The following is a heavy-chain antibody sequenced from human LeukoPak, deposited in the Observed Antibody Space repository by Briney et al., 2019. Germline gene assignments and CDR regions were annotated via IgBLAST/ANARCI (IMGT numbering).Heavy chain of an antibody. CDR1: GYTFTSYY. J-gene: IGHJ4*02. V-gene: IGHV1-46*01. CDR3: ARAPYYYDSGGYRKPFDY. CDR2: INPSGGST. D-gene: IGHD3-22*01. Sequence: ASVKVSCKASGYTFTSYYMHWVRQAPGQGLEWMGIINPSGGSTSYAQKFQGRVTMTRDTSTSTVYMELSSLRSEGTAVYYCARAPYYYDSGGYRKPFDYWGQGTLVTVSS.